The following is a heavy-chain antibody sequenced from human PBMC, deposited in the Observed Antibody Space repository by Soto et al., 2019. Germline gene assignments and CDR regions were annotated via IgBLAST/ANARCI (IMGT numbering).Heavy chain of an antibody. Sequence: QVQLVQSGAEVKKPGASVKVSCKASGYTFTSYYMHWVRQAPGQGLEWMGIINPSGGSTSYAQKFQCSVTMTTDTSTSTVYMELSSLRSEDTAVYYCARVDTAMWTYFGYLGQGTLVTVSS. CDR3: ARVDTAMWTYFGY. J-gene: IGHJ4*02. CDR1: GYTFTSYY. D-gene: IGHD5-18*01. V-gene: IGHV1-46*01. CDR2: INPSGGST.